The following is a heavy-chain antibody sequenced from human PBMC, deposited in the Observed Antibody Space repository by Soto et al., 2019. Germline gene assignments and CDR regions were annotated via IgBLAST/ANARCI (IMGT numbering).Heavy chain of an antibody. J-gene: IGHJ3*02. D-gene: IGHD6-6*01. V-gene: IGHV1-3*01. CDR1: GYTFSNYA. CDR3: ARVGYTRQLVRPRAFDI. Sequence: SVKLSSKASGYTFSNYAIHWVHQSPGQRLEWMGWISAGNGNTKSSQKFPGRVTITRDTSASTAYMELSSLRSEDTAVYYCARVGYTRQLVRPRAFDIWGQGTMVTVS. CDR2: ISAGNGNT.